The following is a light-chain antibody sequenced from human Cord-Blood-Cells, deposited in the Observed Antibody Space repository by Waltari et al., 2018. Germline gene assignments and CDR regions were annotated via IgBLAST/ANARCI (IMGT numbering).Light chain of an antibody. CDR3: CSYAGSSTVV. Sequence: QSALTQPASVSGSPGQSLTISCTGTSSDVGSYNLVSWYQQHPGKAPKLRIYEGSKRPSWVSNRFSGSKSGNTASLTISGLQAEDEADYYCCSYAGSSTVVFGGGTKLTVL. CDR2: EGS. CDR1: SSDVGSYNL. J-gene: IGLJ2*01. V-gene: IGLV2-23*01.